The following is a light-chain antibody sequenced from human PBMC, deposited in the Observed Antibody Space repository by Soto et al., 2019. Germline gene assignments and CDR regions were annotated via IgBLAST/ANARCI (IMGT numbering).Light chain of an antibody. Sequence: SYELTQPPSVSVSPGQTARITCSGDALPKQYAYWYQQKPGLAPVLVIYKDNERPSGIPERFSGSTSGTTVTLTISGVQAEDEADYYCQSADSSGSYVVFGGGTKLTVL. V-gene: IGLV3-25*03. CDR1: ALPKQY. CDR2: KDN. CDR3: QSADSSGSYVV. J-gene: IGLJ2*01.